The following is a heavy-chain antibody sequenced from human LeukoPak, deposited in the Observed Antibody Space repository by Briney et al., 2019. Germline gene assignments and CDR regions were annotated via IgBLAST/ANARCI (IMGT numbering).Heavy chain of an antibody. CDR2: IKQDGSET. J-gene: IGHJ4*02. Sequence: GGSLRLSCAASGFTFSNYWINWVRQAPGKGLEWVANIKQDGSETYCVDSVKGRFTISRDNAKNSLYLQMNSLRAEDTAVYYCARVQIAVAGYFDYWGQGTLVTVSS. V-gene: IGHV3-7*01. CDR1: GFTFSNYW. D-gene: IGHD6-19*01. CDR3: ARVQIAVAGYFDY.